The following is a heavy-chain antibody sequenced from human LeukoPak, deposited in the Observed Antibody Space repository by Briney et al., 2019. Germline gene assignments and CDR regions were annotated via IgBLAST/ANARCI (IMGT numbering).Heavy chain of an antibody. CDR2: IIPILGIA. Sequence: GASVKVTCKASGGTFSSYAISWVRQAPGQGLEWMGRIIPILGIANYAQKFQGRVTITADKSTSTAYMELSSLRSEDTAVYYCASDGYNSYYYYGMDVWGQGTTVTVSS. V-gene: IGHV1-69*04. CDR3: ASDGYNSYYYYGMDV. J-gene: IGHJ6*02. D-gene: IGHD5-24*01. CDR1: GGTFSSYA.